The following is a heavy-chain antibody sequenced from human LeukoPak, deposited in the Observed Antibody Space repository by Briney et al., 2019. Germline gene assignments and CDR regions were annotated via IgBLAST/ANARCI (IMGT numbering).Heavy chain of an antibody. Sequence: PGRSLRLSCAASGFTFSSYGMHWVRQAPGKGLEWVAVISYDGSNKYYADSVKGRFTISRDNSKNTLFLQMNSLRVEDTAVYYCARDPGEILGPTTGKDYWGQGTLVTVSS. J-gene: IGHJ4*02. CDR2: ISYDGSNK. CDR3: ARDPGEILGPTTGKDY. D-gene: IGHD1-26*01. CDR1: GFTFSSYG. V-gene: IGHV3-30*03.